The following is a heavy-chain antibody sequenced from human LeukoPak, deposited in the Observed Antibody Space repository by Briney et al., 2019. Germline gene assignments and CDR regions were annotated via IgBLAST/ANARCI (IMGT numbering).Heavy chain of an antibody. CDR3: AKDLRELLWFGELSD. J-gene: IGHJ4*02. CDR2: ITWNSGSI. CDR1: GFTFDDYA. V-gene: IGHV3-9*01. D-gene: IGHD3-10*01. Sequence: PGRSLRLSCAVSGFTFDDYAMHWVRQVPGKGLEWVSGITWNSGSIGYADSVKGRFTISRDNAKNSLYLQMNSLRAEDTALYYCAKDLRELLWFGELSDWGQGTLVTVSS.